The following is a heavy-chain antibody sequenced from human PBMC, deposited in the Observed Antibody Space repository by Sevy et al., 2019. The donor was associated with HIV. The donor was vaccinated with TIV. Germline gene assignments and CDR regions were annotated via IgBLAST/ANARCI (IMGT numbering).Heavy chain of an antibody. V-gene: IGHV1-18*04. CDR2: ISAYNANT. D-gene: IGHD2-15*01. J-gene: IGHJ5*02. Sequence: ASVNVSCKASGYTFTSYGISWVRQAPGQGLEWMGWISAYNANTNYAQKLQGRVTMTTDTSTSTAYMELRSLRSDDTAVYYCARFTTGYCSGGSCYVNECWFDPWGQGTLVTVSS. CDR1: GYTFTSYG. CDR3: ARFTTGYCSGGSCYVNECWFDP.